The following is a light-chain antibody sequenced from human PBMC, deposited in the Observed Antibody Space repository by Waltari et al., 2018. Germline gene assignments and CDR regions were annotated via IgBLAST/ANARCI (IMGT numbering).Light chain of an antibody. CDR2: RSY. J-gene: IGLJ3*02. Sequence: QSVLTQSPSASGTPGQRVTISCSGSSSNIGANYVYWYQQFPGTAPGLLIYRSYQRPSGVPDRFSGSKSGTSASLAISGLRSEDEADYYCATWDDSLNAWVFGGGTRLTAL. CDR3: ATWDDSLNAWV. V-gene: IGLV1-47*01. CDR1: SSNIGANY.